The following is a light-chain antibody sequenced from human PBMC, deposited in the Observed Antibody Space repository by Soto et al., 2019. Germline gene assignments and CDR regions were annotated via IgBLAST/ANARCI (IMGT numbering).Light chain of an antibody. CDR3: QKYVGAPRT. CDR2: TVS. CDR1: QANGIY. V-gene: IGKV1-27*01. Sequence: DIQMTQSPSSLSASVGDRVTITFRETQANGIYLSWYKQKSGGVPSLLIYTVSTLQSGVPPRCSGSRSGTDFTLTISSLQPEDAATYFCQKYVGAPRTFGQGTKVDIK. J-gene: IGKJ1*01.